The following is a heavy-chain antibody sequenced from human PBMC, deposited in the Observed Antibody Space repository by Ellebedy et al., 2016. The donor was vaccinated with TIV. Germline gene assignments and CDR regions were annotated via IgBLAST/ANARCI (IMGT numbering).Heavy chain of an antibody. Sequence: GESLKISCAAPGFTLTDAYMNWVRQAPGRGLEWVGRITGKTDGGTIAYAAPVKGRFTISRDDSKNTLYLQMNSLKTEDTGVYYCGYGSGNYYRARWGQGTPVTVSS. D-gene: IGHD3-10*01. CDR1: GFTLTDAY. V-gene: IGHV3-15*07. CDR3: GYGSGNYYRAR. CDR2: ITGKTDGGTI. J-gene: IGHJ4*02.